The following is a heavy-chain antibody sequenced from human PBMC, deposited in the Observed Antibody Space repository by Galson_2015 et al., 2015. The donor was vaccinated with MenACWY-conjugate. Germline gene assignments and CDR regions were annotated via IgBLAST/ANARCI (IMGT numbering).Heavy chain of an antibody. CDR3: VKDKHPLIPYIDY. J-gene: IGHJ4*02. Sequence: SLRLSCAASGFSFNTYGMHWVRQAPGKGLEWVASLRYDGSKGFYADSVKGRFTISRDNSTNTLSLQMNSLRAEDTARYYCVKDKHPLIPYIDYWGQGTLVTVSS. CDR2: LRYDGSKG. D-gene: IGHD2-8*01. V-gene: IGHV3-30*02. CDR1: GFSFNTYG.